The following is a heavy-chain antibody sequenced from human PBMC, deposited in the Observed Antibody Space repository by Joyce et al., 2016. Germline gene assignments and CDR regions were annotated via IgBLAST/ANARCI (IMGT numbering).Heavy chain of an antibody. CDR3: ARVMVYARFVDY. V-gene: IGHV4-39*07. CDR1: GASLSSSSYY. J-gene: IGHJ4*02. CDR2: IYYSGSP. D-gene: IGHD2-8*01. Sequence: QVQLQESGPGLAKPSATLSLTCTVSGASLSSSSYYWGWIRQPPGKGLEWIGSIYYSGSPYYNPSLKSRVTISVDTSKNQFSLKLSSVTAADTAVYYCARVMVYARFVDYWGQGTLVTVSS.